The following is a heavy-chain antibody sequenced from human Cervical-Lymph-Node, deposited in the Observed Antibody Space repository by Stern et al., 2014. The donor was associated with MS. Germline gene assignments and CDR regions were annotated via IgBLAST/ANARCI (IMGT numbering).Heavy chain of an antibody. Sequence: EVQLVESGAEVKKPGESLKISCKTSGYSFSNFWIGWGRQKPGKGLEWMGIIYPEDSDPTYSPSFQGHVTISADESISTAYLQWRSLKASDTAMYYCVRRRDSDSYDTFDIWGQGTMLIVSS. J-gene: IGHJ3*02. CDR1: GYSFSNFW. V-gene: IGHV5-51*01. D-gene: IGHD3-22*01. CDR3: VRRRDSDSYDTFDI. CDR2: IYPEDSDP.